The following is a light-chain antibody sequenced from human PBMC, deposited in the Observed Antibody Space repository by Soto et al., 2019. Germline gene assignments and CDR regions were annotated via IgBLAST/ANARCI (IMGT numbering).Light chain of an antibody. CDR2: EVS. J-gene: IGLJ2*01. V-gene: IGLV2-14*01. Sequence: QSVLTQPASVSGSPGQSVTISCTGTSSDVGGFDFVSWYQKHPGKAPKLVIYEVSLRPSGVSDRFSGSKSANTASLTISGLQAEDDYDYYCSSYTISGNLVFGGGTKLTV. CDR1: SSDVGGFDF. CDR3: SSYTISGNLV.